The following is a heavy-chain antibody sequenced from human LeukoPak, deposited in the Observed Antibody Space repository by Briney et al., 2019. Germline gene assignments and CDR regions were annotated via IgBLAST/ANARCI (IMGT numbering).Heavy chain of an antibody. V-gene: IGHV3-7*01. J-gene: IGHJ4*02. CDR3: AKSEYYGSGRYYFVN. CDR2: INQDESEK. Sequence: PGGSLRLSCEASGFTFSDFWMSWVRQAPGKGLEWLADINQDESEKNYMDSVKGRFTISRDNAKNSVTLQLNSLRVEDTAVYYCAKSEYYGSGRYYFVNWGQGTLVTVSS. CDR1: GFTFSDFW. D-gene: IGHD3-10*01.